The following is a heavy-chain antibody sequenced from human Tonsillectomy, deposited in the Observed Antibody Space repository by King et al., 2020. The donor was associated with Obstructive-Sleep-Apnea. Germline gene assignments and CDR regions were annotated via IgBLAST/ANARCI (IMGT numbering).Heavy chain of an antibody. CDR3: AKGGGGSGASSGMDV. V-gene: IGHV3-30*18. J-gene: IGHJ6*02. Sequence: VQLVESGGGVVQPGRSLRLSCVASGFSFGDYGIHWVRQAPGKGLEWVAVISFDGSNKYYADSVKGRFTISRDNSKNTLYLQMSSLRTEDTAVFYCAKGGGGSGASSGMDVWGQGTTVTVSS. CDR1: GFSFGDYG. D-gene: IGHD3-10*01. CDR2: ISFDGSNK.